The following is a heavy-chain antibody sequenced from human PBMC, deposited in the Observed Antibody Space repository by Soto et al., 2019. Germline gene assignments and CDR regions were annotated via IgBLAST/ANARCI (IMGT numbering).Heavy chain of an antibody. CDR2: IRSKAYGGTT. D-gene: IGHD3-22*01. J-gene: IGHJ4*02. CDR3: TRDLSDYYDSSGYYDY. V-gene: IGHV3-49*03. Sequence: GALRLSCTASGFTFGDYAMSWFRQAPGKGLEWVGFIRSKAYGGTTEYAASVKGRFTISRDDSKSIAYLQMNSLKTEDTAVYYCTRDLSDYYDSSGYYDYWGQGTLVTVSS. CDR1: GFTFGDYA.